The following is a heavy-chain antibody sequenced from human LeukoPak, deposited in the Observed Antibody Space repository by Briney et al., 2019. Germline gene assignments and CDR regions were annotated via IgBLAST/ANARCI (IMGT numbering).Heavy chain of an antibody. V-gene: IGHV4-59*08. Sequence: SETLSLTCTVSGGSISSYYWSWIRQPPGKGLEWIGYIYYSGSTNYNPSLKSRVTISVDTSKNQFSPKLSSVTAADTAVYYCARLWSPHAFDIWGQGTMVTVSS. D-gene: IGHD5-18*01. J-gene: IGHJ3*02. CDR2: IYYSGST. CDR3: ARLWSPHAFDI. CDR1: GGSISSYY.